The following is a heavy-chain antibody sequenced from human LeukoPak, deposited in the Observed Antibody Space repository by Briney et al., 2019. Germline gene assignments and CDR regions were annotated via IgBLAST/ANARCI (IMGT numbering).Heavy chain of an antibody. V-gene: IGHV4-34*01. D-gene: IGHD2/OR15-2a*01. CDR1: GGSFSGYY. CDR3: ARSSMPRGWYFDL. Sequence: SETLSLTCAVYGGSFSGYYWSWIRQPPGKGLEWIGEINHSGGTNYNLSLKSRVSISVDTSKNQFSLKLISVIAADTAVYYCARSSMPRGWYFDLWGRGTVVTLS. J-gene: IGHJ2*01. CDR2: INHSGGT.